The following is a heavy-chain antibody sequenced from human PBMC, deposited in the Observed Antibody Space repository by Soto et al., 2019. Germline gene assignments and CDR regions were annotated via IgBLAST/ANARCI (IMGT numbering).Heavy chain of an antibody. V-gene: IGHV1-2*02. CDR2: INAKNGAT. D-gene: IGHD6-19*01. CDR3: ARAREDSSGWFDH. Sequence: QVQLVQSGAEVRKPGASVKVSCKASGYIFSGNYLHWVRRAPGQGLEWMAWINAKNGATNYAQKSRGRATVTRDTSISTTYLELSGLTSDDTAVYYCARAREDSSGWFDHWGQGTQVTVSP. J-gene: IGHJ5*02. CDR1: GYIFSGNY.